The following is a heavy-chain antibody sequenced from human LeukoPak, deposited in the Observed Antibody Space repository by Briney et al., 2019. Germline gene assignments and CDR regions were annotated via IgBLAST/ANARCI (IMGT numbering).Heavy chain of an antibody. J-gene: IGHJ4*02. Sequence: ASVKVSSTSSAYTFTGYYMHWVRQAPAQGLELMGLINPNSGGTNYAQKFQGRVTMTRDTSISTAYMELSRLRSDDTAVYYCARGNRYFDWLSLFDYWGQGPLVTVSS. CDR3: ARGNRYFDWLSLFDY. CDR1: AYTFTGYY. CDR2: INPNSGGT. D-gene: IGHD3-9*01. V-gene: IGHV1-2*02.